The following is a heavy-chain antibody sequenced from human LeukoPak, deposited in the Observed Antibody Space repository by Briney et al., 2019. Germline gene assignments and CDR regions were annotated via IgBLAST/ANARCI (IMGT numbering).Heavy chain of an antibody. Sequence: SETLSLTCAVYGGSFSGYYWSWIRQPPGKGLEWIGYIYYSGSTNYNPSLKSRVTISVDTSKNQFSLKVSSVTAADTAVYYCARDSYTSSIDSWGQGTLVTVSS. J-gene: IGHJ4*02. D-gene: IGHD6-6*01. CDR2: IYYSGST. CDR3: ARDSYTSSIDS. V-gene: IGHV4-59*01. CDR1: GGSFSGYY.